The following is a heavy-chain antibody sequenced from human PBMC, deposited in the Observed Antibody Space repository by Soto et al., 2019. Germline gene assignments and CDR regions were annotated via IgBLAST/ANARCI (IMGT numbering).Heavy chain of an antibody. D-gene: IGHD5-12*01. CDR1: GGSFSGYY. J-gene: IGHJ6*03. CDR2: INHSGST. Sequence: SETLSLTCAVYGGSFSGYYWSWIRQPPGKGLEWIGEINHSGSTNYNPSLKSRVTISVDTSKNQFSLKLSSVTAADTAVYYCARGREYSGYQRNYYYYMDVWGKGTTVTVSS. CDR3: ARGREYSGYQRNYYYYMDV. V-gene: IGHV4-34*01.